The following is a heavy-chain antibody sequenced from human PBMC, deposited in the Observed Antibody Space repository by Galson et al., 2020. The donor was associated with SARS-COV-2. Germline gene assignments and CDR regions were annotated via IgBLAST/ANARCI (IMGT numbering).Heavy chain of an antibody. J-gene: IGHJ4*02. CDR2: ISAYNGNT. V-gene: IGHV1-18*04. CDR1: GYTFTSYG. CDR3: ARDADITGTTVFVY. D-gene: IGHD1-7*01. Sequence: ASVKVSCKASGYTFTSYGISWVRQAPGQGLEWMGWISAYNGNTNYEQKLQGRVTMTTDTSTSTAYMELRSLRSDDTAVYYCARDADITGTTVFVYWGQGTLVTVSS.